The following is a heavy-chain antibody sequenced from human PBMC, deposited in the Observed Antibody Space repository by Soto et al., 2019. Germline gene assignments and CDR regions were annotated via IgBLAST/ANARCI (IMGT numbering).Heavy chain of an antibody. Sequence: ASVKVSCKASGYTFTSYGISWVRQAPGQGLEWMGWISAYNGNTNYAQKLQGRVTMTTDTSTSTAYMELRSLRSDDTAVYYCARDHSYGDPHDAFDIWGQGTMVTVSS. CDR2: ISAYNGNT. CDR1: GYTFTSYG. V-gene: IGHV1-18*01. J-gene: IGHJ3*02. D-gene: IGHD4-17*01. CDR3: ARDHSYGDPHDAFDI.